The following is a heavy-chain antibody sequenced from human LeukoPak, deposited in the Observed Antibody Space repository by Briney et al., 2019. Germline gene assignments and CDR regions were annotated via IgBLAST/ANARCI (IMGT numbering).Heavy chain of an antibody. CDR2: MNPNSGNT. J-gene: IGHJ6*02. CDR3: ARKPYGMDV. CDR1: GYPFTRYD. V-gene: IGHV1-8*01. Sequence: GPSVKLSRTVSGYPFTRYDINCVREASGQGREWLGWMNPNSGNTGYAQKFQGRVTMTRDTSISTAYMELRSLRSDDTAVYYCARKPYGMDVWGQGTTVTVSS.